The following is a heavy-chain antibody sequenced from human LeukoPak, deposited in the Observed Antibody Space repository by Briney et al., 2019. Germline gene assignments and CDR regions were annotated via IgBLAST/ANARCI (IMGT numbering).Heavy chain of an antibody. J-gene: IGHJ4*02. D-gene: IGHD6-13*01. CDR2: IYSAGST. V-gene: IGHV3-66*01. CDR3: ARGYSSSWYQYYFDY. Sequence: PGGSLRLSCAVSGFTVSSNYMSWVRQAPGKGLEWVSVIYSAGSTFYADSVKGRFTISRDNAKNSLYLQMNSLRAEDTAVYYCARGYSSSWYQYYFDYWGQGTLVTVSS. CDR1: GFTVSSNY.